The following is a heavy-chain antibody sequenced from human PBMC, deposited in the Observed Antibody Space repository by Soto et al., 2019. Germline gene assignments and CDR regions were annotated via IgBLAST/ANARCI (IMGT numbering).Heavy chain of an antibody. CDR3: AKESGGERYAAYFDL. CDR1: GFTLSNNG. D-gene: IGHD2-21*01. Sequence: QVQLVESAGGVVQPGTSLRLACAASGFTLSNNGMQWVRQAPGKGLEWVAVISAGGNTKYYADSVKGRFTISRDNSKNTLFLQMNSLRTEDTAVYYCAKESGGERYAAYFDLWGQGTLVTVSA. J-gene: IGHJ4*02. CDR2: ISAGGNTK. V-gene: IGHV3-30*18.